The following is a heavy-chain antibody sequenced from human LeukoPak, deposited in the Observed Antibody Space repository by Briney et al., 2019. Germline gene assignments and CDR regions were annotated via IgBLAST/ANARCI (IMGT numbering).Heavy chain of an antibody. CDR2: INHSGST. CDR3: ARGGGSYYDFDY. J-gene: IGHJ4*02. Sequence: SETLSLTCAVYGGSFSGYYWSWIRQPPGKGLEWIGEINHSGSTNYNPSLKSRVAISVDTSKNQFSLKLSSVTAADTAVYYCARGGGSYYDFDYWGQGTLVTVSS. CDR1: GGSFSGYY. V-gene: IGHV4-34*01. D-gene: IGHD1-26*01.